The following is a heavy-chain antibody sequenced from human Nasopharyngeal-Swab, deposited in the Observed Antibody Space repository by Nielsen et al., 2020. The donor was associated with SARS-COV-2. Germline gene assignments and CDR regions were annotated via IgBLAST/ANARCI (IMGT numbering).Heavy chain of an antibody. CDR2: IYYSGST. Sequence: SETLSLTCTVSGGSISSSSYYWGWIRQPPGKGLEWIGSIYYSGSTYYNPSLKSRVTISVDTSKNQFSLKLNSVTAADTAVYYCARPYVLLWSPHAFDIWGQGTMVTVSS. J-gene: IGHJ3*02. D-gene: IGHD3-10*01. CDR3: ARPYVLLWSPHAFDI. CDR1: GGSISSSSYY. V-gene: IGHV4-39*01.